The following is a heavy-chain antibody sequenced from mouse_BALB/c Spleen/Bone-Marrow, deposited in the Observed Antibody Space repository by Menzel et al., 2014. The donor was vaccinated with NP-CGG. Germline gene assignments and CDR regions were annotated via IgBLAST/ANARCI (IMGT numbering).Heavy chain of an antibody. J-gene: IGHJ3*01. Sequence: QVTLKVCGPELVRPGVSVKLSCKGSGYTFTDYAMHWVKQSHAKSLEWIGVISTYSGNTNYNQKFKGKATMTVDKSSSTAYMELARSTSEDSAIYYCARWYSWDAFAYWGQGTLVTVSA. CDR2: ISTYSGNT. CDR3: ARWYSWDAFAY. D-gene: IGHD4-1*01. CDR1: GYTFTDYA. V-gene: IGHV1-67*01.